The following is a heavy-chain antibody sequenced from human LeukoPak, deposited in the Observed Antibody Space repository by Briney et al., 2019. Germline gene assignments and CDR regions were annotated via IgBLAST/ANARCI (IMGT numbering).Heavy chain of an antibody. CDR3: AREGYCSGGSCYFASGY. V-gene: IGHV1-46*01. CDR1: GYTFTSYY. CDR2: INPSGGST. D-gene: IGHD2-15*01. Sequence: GASVKVSCKASGYTFTSYYMHWVRQAPGQGLEWMGIINPSGGSTSYAQKFQGRVTMTRDTSTSTVYMELSSLRSEDTAVHYCAREGYCSGGSCYFASGYWGQGTLVTVSS. J-gene: IGHJ4*02.